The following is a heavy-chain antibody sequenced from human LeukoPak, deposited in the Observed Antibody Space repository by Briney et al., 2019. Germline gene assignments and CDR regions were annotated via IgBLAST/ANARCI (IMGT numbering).Heavy chain of an antibody. CDR3: AVGRRTDFDY. D-gene: IGHD1-26*01. CDR1: GYTFTGYY. V-gene: IGHV1-2*02. Sequence: GASVKVSCKASGYTFTGYYIHWVRQAPGQGLEWRGWINPNSGGTNYAQNFQGRVTMTRDTYITTAYMDLSRLRLDDTAVYYCAVGRRTDFDYWGQGTLVTVSS. J-gene: IGHJ4*02. CDR2: INPNSGGT.